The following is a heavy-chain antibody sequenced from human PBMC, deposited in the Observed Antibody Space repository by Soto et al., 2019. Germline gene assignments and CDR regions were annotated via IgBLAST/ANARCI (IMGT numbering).Heavy chain of an antibody. Sequence: EVQLVESGGGLVQPGGSLRLSCAASGFTFSNYWMSWVRQAPGKGLEWVANIKHDGSEKHYVDSVKGRFTISRDNAKNSLYLQMNNLRAEATAIYFCAAANGPYYCMDVWGKGTTVTVSS. CDR1: GFTFSNYW. CDR3: AAANGPYYCMDV. V-gene: IGHV3-7*01. CDR2: IKHDGSEK. J-gene: IGHJ6*03.